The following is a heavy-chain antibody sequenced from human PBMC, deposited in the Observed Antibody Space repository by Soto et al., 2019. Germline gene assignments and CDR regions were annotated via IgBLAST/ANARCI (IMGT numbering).Heavy chain of an antibody. Sequence: SGPTLVNPTQTLTLTCTFSGFSLSTSGMCVGWIRQPPGKALEWLALIDWDDDKYYSTSLKTRLTISKDTSKNQVVLTMTNMDPVDTATYYCARIPPSYDSSGYYRIHFDYWGQGTLVTVSS. CDR1: GFSLSTSGMC. D-gene: IGHD3-22*01. V-gene: IGHV2-70*01. J-gene: IGHJ4*02. CDR3: ARIPPSYDSSGYYRIHFDY. CDR2: IDWDDDK.